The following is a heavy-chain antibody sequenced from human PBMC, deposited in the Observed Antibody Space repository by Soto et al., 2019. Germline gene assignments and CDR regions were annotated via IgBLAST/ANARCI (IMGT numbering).Heavy chain of an antibody. CDR2: IKSKTDGGTT. Sequence: EVQLVESGGGLVKPGGSLRLSCAASGFTFSNAWMSWVRQAPGKGLEWVGRIKSKTDGGTTDYAAPVKGRFTISRDDSKNTLYLQMNSLKTEDTAVHYCTTEVDFWSGYHNNWGQGTLVTVSS. D-gene: IGHD3-3*01. CDR1: GFTFSNAW. CDR3: TTEVDFWSGYHNN. V-gene: IGHV3-15*01. J-gene: IGHJ4*02.